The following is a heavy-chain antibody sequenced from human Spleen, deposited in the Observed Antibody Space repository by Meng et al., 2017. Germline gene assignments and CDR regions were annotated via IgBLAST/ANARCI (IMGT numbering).Heavy chain of an antibody. Sequence: SETLSLTCTVSGGSISSYYWSWIRQPPGKGLEWIGYIYYSGSTNYNPSLKSRVTISVDTSKNQFSLNLTSVTAADTAVYYCARTGWRDGYITFDYWGLGNLVTVSS. V-gene: IGHV4-59*12. CDR2: IYYSGST. J-gene: IGHJ4*02. CDR3: ARTGWRDGYITFDY. D-gene: IGHD5-24*01. CDR1: GGSISSYY.